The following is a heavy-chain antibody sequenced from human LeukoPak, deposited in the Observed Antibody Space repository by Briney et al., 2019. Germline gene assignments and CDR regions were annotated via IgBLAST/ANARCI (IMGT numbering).Heavy chain of an antibody. CDR3: ARNGLRLNWFDP. Sequence: ASVKVSCKASGYTFTGYYIHWVPQAPGQGLEWMGWINPNSGGTNYAQKFQGRVTMTRDTSIRTAYMELSRLRSDDTAVYYCARNGLRLNWFDPWGQGTLVTVSS. CDR1: GYTFTGYY. D-gene: IGHD4-17*01. CDR2: INPNSGGT. J-gene: IGHJ5*02. V-gene: IGHV1-2*02.